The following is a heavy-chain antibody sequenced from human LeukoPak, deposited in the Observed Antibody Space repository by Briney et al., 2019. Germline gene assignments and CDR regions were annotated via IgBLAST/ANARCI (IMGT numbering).Heavy chain of an antibody. CDR1: GGSISSSGYY. CDR3: ARHDSALYSEIDY. V-gene: IGHV4-39*01. D-gene: IGHD3-16*01. CDR2: IYYIGST. J-gene: IGHJ4*02. Sequence: SETLSLTCTVSGGSISSSGYYWGWIRQPPGKGLEWIGSIYYIGSTYYNPSLKSRVTISVDTSKNQFFLKLSSVTAADTAVYYCARHDSALYSEIDYWGQGTLVTVSS.